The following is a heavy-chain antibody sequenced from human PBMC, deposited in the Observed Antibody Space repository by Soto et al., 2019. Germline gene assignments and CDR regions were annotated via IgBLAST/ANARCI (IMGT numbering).Heavy chain of an antibody. CDR3: ARDHSKYYYYYYGMDV. V-gene: IGHV3-7*01. J-gene: IGHJ6*02. CDR2: IKQDGSEK. Sequence: GGSLRLSCAASGFTFSSYWMSWVRQAPGKGLEWVANIKQDGSEKYYVDSVKGRFTISRDNAKNSLYLQMNSLRAEDTAVYYCARDHSKYYYYYYGMDVWGQGTTVTVSS. CDR1: GFTFSSYW. D-gene: IGHD6-13*01.